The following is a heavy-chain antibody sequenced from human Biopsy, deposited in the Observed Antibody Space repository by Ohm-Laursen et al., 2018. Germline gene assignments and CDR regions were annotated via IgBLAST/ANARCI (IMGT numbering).Heavy chain of an antibody. CDR1: GYIFTYRY. V-gene: IGHV1-45*02. CDR3: VRSPLRDGDPHYLES. D-gene: IGHD2-21*02. J-gene: IGHJ4*02. CDR2: ITIYNSNV. Sequence: SVKVSCKASGYIFTYRYLHWVRQAPGQALEWLGWITIYNSNVKYAQRFQDRLSITRHTSLHTAYMELGGLRSDDTAVYFCVRSPLRDGDPHYLESWGQGTLVTVSS.